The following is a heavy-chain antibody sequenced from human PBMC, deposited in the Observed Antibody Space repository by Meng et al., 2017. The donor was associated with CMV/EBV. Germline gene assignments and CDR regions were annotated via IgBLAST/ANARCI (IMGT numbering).Heavy chain of an antibody. CDR3: ARFITFGGVIVIDY. Sequence: SVKVSCKASGGTFSSYAISWVRQAPGQGLEWMGGIIPILGIANYARKFQGRVTITADKSTSTAYMELSSLRSEDTAVYYCARFITFGGVIVIDYWGQGTLVTVSS. V-gene: IGHV1-69*10. D-gene: IGHD3-16*02. J-gene: IGHJ4*02. CDR1: GGTFSSYA. CDR2: IIPILGIA.